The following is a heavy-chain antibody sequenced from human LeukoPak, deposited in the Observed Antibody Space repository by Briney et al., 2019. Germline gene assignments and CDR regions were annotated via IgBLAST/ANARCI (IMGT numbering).Heavy chain of an antibody. V-gene: IGHV4-59*01. CDR1: GGSISSYY. CDR2: IYYSGST. D-gene: IGHD6-13*01. Sequence: SETLSLTCTVSGGSISSYYWSWIRQPPGKGLEWIGYIYYSGSTNYNPSLKSRVTISVDTSENQFSLKLSSVTAADTAVYYCARGLASAGMGLWGQGTLVTVSS. J-gene: IGHJ4*02. CDR3: ARGLASAGMGL.